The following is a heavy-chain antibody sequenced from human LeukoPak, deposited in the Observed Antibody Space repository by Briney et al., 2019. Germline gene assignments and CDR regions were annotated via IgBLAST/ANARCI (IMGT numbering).Heavy chain of an antibody. V-gene: IGHV4-34*01. D-gene: IGHD3-10*01. CDR2: INHSGST. Sequence: SETLSLTCAVYGGSFSGYYWSWIRQPPGKGLEWIGEINHSGSTNYNPSLKSRVTISVDTSKNQFSLKLSSVTAADTAVYYCGRVKYYGSGVDDAFDIWGQGTMVTVSS. CDR3: GRVKYYGSGVDDAFDI. CDR1: GGSFSGYY. J-gene: IGHJ3*02.